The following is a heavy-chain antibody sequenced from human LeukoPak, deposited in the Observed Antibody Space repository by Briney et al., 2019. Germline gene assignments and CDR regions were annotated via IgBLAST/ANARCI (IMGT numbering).Heavy chain of an antibody. CDR2: ISYDGSNK. D-gene: IGHD2-8*01. CDR3: ARANVGYIKTNYYYYMDV. V-gene: IGHV3-30*07. CDR1: GFTFSSYA. J-gene: IGHJ6*03. Sequence: GGSLRLSCAASGFTFSSYAMHWVRQAPGKGLEWVAVISYDGSNKYYADSVKGRFTISRDNSKNTLYLQMNSLRAEDTAVYYCARANVGYIKTNYYYYMDVWGKGTTVTVSS.